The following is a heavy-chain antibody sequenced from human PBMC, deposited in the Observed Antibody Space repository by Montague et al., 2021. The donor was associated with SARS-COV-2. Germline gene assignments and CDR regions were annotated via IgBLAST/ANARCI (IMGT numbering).Heavy chain of an antibody. CDR1: GGFFSNYY. D-gene: IGHD2-2*01. CDR2: VSRRGTT. J-gene: IGHJ3*02. Sequence: SETLSLTCAISGGFFSNYYWCWLRQHPGKGRQWIGEVSRRGTTIYNQSVQSGVTILAEKPKNKFYLELKSVIAAATAVYYCARGRRPVVVPGAGSAGRAFDIWGQGTMVTVSS. CDR3: ARGRRPVVVPGAGSAGRAFDI. V-gene: IGHV4-34*01.